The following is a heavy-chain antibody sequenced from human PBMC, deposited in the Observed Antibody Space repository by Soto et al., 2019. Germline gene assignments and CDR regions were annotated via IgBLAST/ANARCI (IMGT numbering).Heavy chain of an antibody. V-gene: IGHV1-8*01. J-gene: IGHJ6*02. Sequence: GLEWMGWMNPNSGNTGYAQKFQGRVTMTRNTSISTAYMELSSLRSEDTAVYYCATRGRILRYFDWQSYYYGMDVWGQGTTVTVSS. CDR2: MNPNSGNT. CDR3: ATRGRILRYFDWQSYYYGMDV. D-gene: IGHD3-9*01.